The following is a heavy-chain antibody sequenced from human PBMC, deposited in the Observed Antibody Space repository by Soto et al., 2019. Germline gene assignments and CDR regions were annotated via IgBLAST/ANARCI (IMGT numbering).Heavy chain of an antibody. CDR2: IDWDDDK. D-gene: IGHD2-21*01. Sequence: TLSLTCTVSGGSISSTKNYWGWIRQPPGKALEWLARIDWDDDKFYSSSLKTRLTISKDTSKNQVVLTMTNMDPVDTATYYCAGVGDTFFDYWGQGTLVTVS. CDR3: AGVGDTFFDY. J-gene: IGHJ4*02. V-gene: IGHV2-70*16. CDR1: GGSISSTKNY.